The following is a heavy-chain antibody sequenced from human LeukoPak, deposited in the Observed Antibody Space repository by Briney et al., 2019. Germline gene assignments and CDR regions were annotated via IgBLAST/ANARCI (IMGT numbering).Heavy chain of an antibody. V-gene: IGHV4-59*08. Sequence: SETLSLTCTVSGGSVSGGFISSYYWSWIRQPPGKGLEWIGYIYYSGSTNNPSLKSRVTISVDTSKKQIFLKLISVTAADTAVYYCARTNMAAAGDAFDIWGQGTMVTVSS. J-gene: IGHJ3*02. CDR2: IYYSGST. CDR1: GGSVSGGFISSYY. D-gene: IGHD6-13*01. CDR3: ARTNMAAAGDAFDI.